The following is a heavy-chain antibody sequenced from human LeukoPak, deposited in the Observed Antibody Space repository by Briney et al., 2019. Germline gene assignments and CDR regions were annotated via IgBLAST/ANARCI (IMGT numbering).Heavy chain of an antibody. D-gene: IGHD6-19*01. CDR1: GYSISSGYY. V-gene: IGHV4-38-2*02. Sequence: SETLSLTCTVSGYSISSGYYWGWIRQPPGKGLEWIGSIYYSGSTYYNPSLKSRVTISVDTSKNHFSLKLSSVTAADTAVYYCARGTTSGYSSGWYFDYWGQGTLVTVSS. CDR3: ARGTTSGYSSGWYFDY. J-gene: IGHJ4*02. CDR2: IYYSGST.